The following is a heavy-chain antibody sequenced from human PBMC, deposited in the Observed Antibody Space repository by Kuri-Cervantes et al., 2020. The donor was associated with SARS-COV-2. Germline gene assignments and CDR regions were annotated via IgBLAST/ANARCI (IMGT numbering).Heavy chain of an antibody. D-gene: IGHD6-25*01. J-gene: IGHJ5*02. CDR2: IYYSGST. V-gene: IGHV4-59*01. Sequence: SETLSLTCTVSGGSISSYYWSWIRQPPGKGLEWIGYIYYSGSTNYNPSPKSRVTISVDTSKNQFSLKLSSVTAADTAVYYCARGGGTAAWGGWLDPWGQGTLVTVSS. CDR3: ARGGGTAAWGGWLDP. CDR1: GGSISSYY.